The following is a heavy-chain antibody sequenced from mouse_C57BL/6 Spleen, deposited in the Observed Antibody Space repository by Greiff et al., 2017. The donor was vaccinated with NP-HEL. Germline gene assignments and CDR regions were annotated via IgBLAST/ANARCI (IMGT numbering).Heavy chain of an antibody. D-gene: IGHD4-1*02. Sequence: VMLVESGPELVKPGASVKISCKASGYAFSSSWMNWVKQRPGKGLEWIGRIYPGDGDTNYNGKFKGKATLTADKSSSTAYMQLSSLTSGASVVFSWGRSSPTGTNLGYRGRGTTLTVS. CDR3: GRSSPTGTNLGY. V-gene: IGHV1-82*01. J-gene: IGHJ2*01. CDR1: GYAFSSSW. CDR2: IYPGDGDT.